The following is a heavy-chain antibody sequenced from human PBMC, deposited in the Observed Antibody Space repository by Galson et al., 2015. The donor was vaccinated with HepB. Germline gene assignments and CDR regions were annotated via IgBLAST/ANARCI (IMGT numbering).Heavy chain of an antibody. CDR3: TRDSALEGGGDELDAFDI. D-gene: IGHD2-21*01. CDR2: TYYRSKWYT. V-gene: IGHV6-1*01. Sequence: CAISGDSVSSISAAWNWIRQSPSRGLEWLGRTYYRSKWYTDYALSVKSRITIRPSTSSNQVSLQLNSVTPEDTAIYFCTRDSALEGGGDELDAFDIWGQGTMVTVSP. J-gene: IGHJ3*02. CDR1: GDSVSSISAA.